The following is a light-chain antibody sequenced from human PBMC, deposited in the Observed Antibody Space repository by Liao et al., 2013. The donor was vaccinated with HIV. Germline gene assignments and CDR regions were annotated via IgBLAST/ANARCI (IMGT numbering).Light chain of an antibody. CDR2: YDH. CDR3: QVWDSSRDPRYV. V-gene: IGLV3-1*01. Sequence: SYELTQPPSVSVSPGQTASITCSGDKLGDKYACWYQQKPGQAPVLVIYYDHDRPSRIPERFSGSNSVNTATLTISRVEAGDEADYYCQVWDSSRDPRYVFGTGTKVTVL. CDR1: KLGDKY. J-gene: IGLJ1*01.